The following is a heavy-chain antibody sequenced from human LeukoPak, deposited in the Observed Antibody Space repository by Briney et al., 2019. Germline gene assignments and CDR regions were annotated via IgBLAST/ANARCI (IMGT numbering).Heavy chain of an antibody. CDR3: ARADCSSSTCYLRPSWFDP. J-gene: IGHJ5*02. Sequence: PGGSLRLSCAASGFTLSNYDMNWVRQAPGKGLEWVSSISTSSRYIYYKDSVRGRFTISRDDAKNSLYLEMNSLRAEDTAVYYCARADCSSSTCYLRPSWFDPWGQGTLVTVSS. CDR1: GFTLSNYD. D-gene: IGHD2-2*01. V-gene: IGHV3-21*01. CDR2: ISTSSRYI.